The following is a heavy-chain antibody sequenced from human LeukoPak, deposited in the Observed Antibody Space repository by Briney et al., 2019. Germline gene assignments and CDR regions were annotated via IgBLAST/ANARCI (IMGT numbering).Heavy chain of an antibody. CDR3: ARGLVLRYFDWLPDY. CDR2: ISWNSDTI. CDR1: GFSFDDYA. Sequence: GGSLRLSCAASGFSFDDYAMHWVRQTPGKGLEWVSGISWNSDTIGYADSVKGRFTISRDNAKNSLYLQMNSLRGEDTALYYCARGLVLRYFDWLPDYWGQGTLVTVSS. V-gene: IGHV3-9*01. D-gene: IGHD3-9*01. J-gene: IGHJ4*02.